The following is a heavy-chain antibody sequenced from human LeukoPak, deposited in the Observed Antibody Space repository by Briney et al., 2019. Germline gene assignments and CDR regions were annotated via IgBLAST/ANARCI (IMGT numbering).Heavy chain of an antibody. V-gene: IGHV1-69*06. Sequence: SVNVSCKASGGTFSNYAISWVRQAPGQGLEWMGEIIPIFGTTNYAQKFQGRVTITADKSTSTAYMELSSLRSEDTAVYYCARRYCTNGVCYDDRGAFDIWGQGTMVTVSS. D-gene: IGHD2-8*01. CDR3: ARRYCTNGVCYDDRGAFDI. CDR1: GGTFSNYA. J-gene: IGHJ3*02. CDR2: IIPIFGTT.